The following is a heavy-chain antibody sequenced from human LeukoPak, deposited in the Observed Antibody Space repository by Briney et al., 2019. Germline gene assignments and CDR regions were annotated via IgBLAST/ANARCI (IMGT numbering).Heavy chain of an antibody. CDR3: AKVRVVFNWNYAYYFDS. CDR1: GFTFSSYA. J-gene: IGHJ4*02. D-gene: IGHD1-7*01. V-gene: IGHV3-23*01. CDR2: ISGSGGST. Sequence: GGSLRLSCAASGFTFSSYAMSWVRQAPGKGLEWVSAISGSGGSTYYADSVKGRFTISRDNSKNTLYLQINSLRAEDTAVYYCAKVRVVFNWNYAYYFDSWGQGTLVTVSS.